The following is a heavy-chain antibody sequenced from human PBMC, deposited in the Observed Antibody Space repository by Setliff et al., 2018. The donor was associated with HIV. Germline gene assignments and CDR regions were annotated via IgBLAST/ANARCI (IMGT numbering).Heavy chain of an antibody. Sequence: PSETLSLTCTVSGGPISTNDYYWGFIRQSPGKGLEWIASVHYGGSIFYNPSLKSRVTISVDTSKNQFSLKLSSVTAADTAVYYCARPALGIGGGSRFDNWGQGTRVTVS. J-gene: IGHJ4*02. D-gene: IGHD3-16*01. V-gene: IGHV4-39*01. CDR1: GGPISTNDYY. CDR2: VHYGGSI. CDR3: ARPALGIGGGSRFDN.